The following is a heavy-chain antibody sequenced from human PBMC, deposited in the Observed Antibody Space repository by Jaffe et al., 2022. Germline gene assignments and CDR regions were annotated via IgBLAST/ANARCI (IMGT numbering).Heavy chain of an antibody. CDR3: ASPYSSSSIISDYYYYYMDV. D-gene: IGHD6-6*01. CDR2: IIPIFGTA. J-gene: IGHJ6*03. Sequence: QVQLVQSGAEVKKPGSSVKVSCKASGGTFSSYAISWVRQAPGQGLEWMGGIIPIFGTANYAQKFQGRVTITADESTSTAYMELSSLRSEDTAVYYCASPYSSSSIISDYYYYYMDVWGKGTTVTVSS. V-gene: IGHV1-69*01. CDR1: GGTFSSYA.